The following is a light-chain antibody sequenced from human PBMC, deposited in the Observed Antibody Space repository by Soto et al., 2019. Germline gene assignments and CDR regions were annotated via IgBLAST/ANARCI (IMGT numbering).Light chain of an antibody. J-gene: IGKJ1*01. V-gene: IGKV1-39*01. CDR3: QQSYSGPPT. CDR2: AAS. Sequence: DIQLTQSPSSLSASLGDRVTITCRASQTTNIYLNWYQQTPGKAPKLLIYAASSLQSGVPSRFSGSGSGTDFTLTISSLQFEDFATYYCQQSYSGPPTFGQGTKVEIK. CDR1: QTTNIY.